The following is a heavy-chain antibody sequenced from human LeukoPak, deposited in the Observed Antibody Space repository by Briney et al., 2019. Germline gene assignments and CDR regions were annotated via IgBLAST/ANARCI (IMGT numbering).Heavy chain of an antibody. Sequence: PSETLSLTCTVSGGSISSYYWSWIRQPAGKGLEWIGRIYTSGSTNYNPSLKSRVTMSVDTSKNQFSLKLSSVTAADTAVYYCARSQPSSSWHADAFDIWGQGTMVTVSS. CDR3: ARSQPSSSWHADAFDI. CDR1: GGSISSYY. CDR2: IYTSGST. J-gene: IGHJ3*02. V-gene: IGHV4-4*07. D-gene: IGHD6-13*01.